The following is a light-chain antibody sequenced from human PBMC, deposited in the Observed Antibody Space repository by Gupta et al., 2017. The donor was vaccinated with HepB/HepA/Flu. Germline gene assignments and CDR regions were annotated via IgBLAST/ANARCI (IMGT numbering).Light chain of an antibody. CDR3: QSADNSGTYVV. Sequence: SYELTQPPSVSVSPGQTARLTCSGDALGRQYAYWYQQRPGQAPVLVIFKDIERPSGIPERFSGSSSGTTVALTINGVQAEDEADYYCQSADNSGTYVVFGGGTKLTVL. CDR2: KDI. J-gene: IGLJ2*01. V-gene: IGLV3-25*03. CDR1: ALGRQY.